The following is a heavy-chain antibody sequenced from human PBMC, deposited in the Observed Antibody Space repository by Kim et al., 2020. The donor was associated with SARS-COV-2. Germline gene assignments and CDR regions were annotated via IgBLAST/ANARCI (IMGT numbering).Heavy chain of an antibody. V-gene: IGHV1-2*06. CDR2: INPNSGGT. CDR3: ATGYCSSTSCYELDY. D-gene: IGHD2-2*01. J-gene: IGHJ4*02. Sequence: ASVKVSCKASGYTFTGYYMHWVRQAPGQGLEWMGRINPNSGGTNYAQKFQGRVTMTRDTSISTAYMELSRLRSDDTAVYYCATGYCSSTSCYELDYWGQGTLVTVSS. CDR1: GYTFTGYY.